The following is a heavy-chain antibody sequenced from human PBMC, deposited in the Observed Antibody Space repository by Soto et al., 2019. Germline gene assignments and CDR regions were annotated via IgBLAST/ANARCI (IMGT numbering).Heavy chain of an antibody. V-gene: IGHV3-23*01. Sequence: EVQLLESGGGLVQPGGSLRLSCAASGFTFSSYAMSWVRQAPGKGLEWVSAISGSGGSTYYADSVKGRFTISRDNSKNTLYLQMNSLRAEDTAVYYCARDKPPYSGSYYYFDYWGQGTLVTVSS. J-gene: IGHJ4*02. D-gene: IGHD1-26*01. CDR3: ARDKPPYSGSYYYFDY. CDR2: ISGSGGST. CDR1: GFTFSSYA.